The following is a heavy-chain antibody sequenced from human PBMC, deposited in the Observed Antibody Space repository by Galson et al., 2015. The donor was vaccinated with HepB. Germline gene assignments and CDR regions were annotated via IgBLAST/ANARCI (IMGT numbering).Heavy chain of an antibody. V-gene: IGHV3-30*18. CDR3: AKNYGDYGLGY. CDR1: GFTFSSYG. J-gene: IGHJ4*02. Sequence: SLRLSCAASGFTFSSYGMHWVRQAPGKGLEWVAVISYDGSNKYYADSVKGRFTISRDNSKNTLYLQMNSLRAEDTAVYYCAKNYGDYGLGYWGQGTLVTVSS. D-gene: IGHD4-17*01. CDR2: ISYDGSNK.